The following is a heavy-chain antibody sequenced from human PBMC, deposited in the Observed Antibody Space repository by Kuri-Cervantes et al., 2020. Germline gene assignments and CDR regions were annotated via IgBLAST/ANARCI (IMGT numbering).Heavy chain of an antibody. D-gene: IGHD6-25*01. V-gene: IGHV1-2*02. CDR3: ARDPDGYRHIFDH. CDR2: INPNSGGT. J-gene: IGHJ4*02. Sequence: ASVKVSCKASGYTFTGYYMHWVRQAPGQGLEWMGWINPNSGGTNYAQKFQGRVTMTRDTSISTAYMELRSLRSDDTAVYYCARDPDGYRHIFDHWGQGTLVTVSS. CDR1: GYTFTGYY.